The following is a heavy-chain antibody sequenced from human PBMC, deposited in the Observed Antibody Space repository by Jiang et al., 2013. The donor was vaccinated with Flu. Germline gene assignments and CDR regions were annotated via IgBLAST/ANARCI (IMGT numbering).Heavy chain of an antibody. V-gene: IGHV4-39*01. J-gene: IGHJ4*02. CDR2: IHFSGST. CDR1: GDYMSSSTYY. CDR3: AEQPHY. Sequence: GSGLVKPSETLSLTCTVSGDYMSSSTYYWGWVRQPPGKDLEWIGSIHFSGSTYYNPTLKSRVTISVDASKNQFFLKMNSVTAADTAVYFCAEQPHYWGQGTLVTVSS.